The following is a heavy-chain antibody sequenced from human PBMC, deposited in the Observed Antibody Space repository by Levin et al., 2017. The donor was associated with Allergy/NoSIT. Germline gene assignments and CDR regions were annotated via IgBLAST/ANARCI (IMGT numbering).Heavy chain of an antibody. CDR2: ITWNSGSL. Sequence: GGSLRLSCAASGFTFGDYAMHWVRQAPGKGLEWVSGITWNSGSLGYADSVKGRFTISRDNAKNSLYLQMNSLRAEDTALYYCAKDVYSDSSGYPDYWGQGTLVTVSS. D-gene: IGHD3-22*01. CDR1: GFTFGDYA. J-gene: IGHJ4*02. V-gene: IGHV3-9*01. CDR3: AKDVYSDSSGYPDY.